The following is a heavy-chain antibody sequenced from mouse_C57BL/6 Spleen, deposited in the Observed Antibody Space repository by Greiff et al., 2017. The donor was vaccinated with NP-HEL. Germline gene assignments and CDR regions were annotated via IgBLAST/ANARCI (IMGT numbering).Heavy chain of an antibody. CDR3: ARLVVGTGYYAMDY. CDR2: IRNKANGYTT. CDR1: GFTFTDYY. J-gene: IGHJ4*01. D-gene: IGHD1-1*02. Sequence: DVMLVESGGGLVQPGGSLSLSCAASGFTFTDYYMSWVRQPPGKALEWLGFIRNKANGYTTEYSASVKGRFTISRDNSQSILYLQMNALRAEDSATYYCARLVVGTGYYAMDYWGQGTSVTVSS. V-gene: IGHV7-3*01.